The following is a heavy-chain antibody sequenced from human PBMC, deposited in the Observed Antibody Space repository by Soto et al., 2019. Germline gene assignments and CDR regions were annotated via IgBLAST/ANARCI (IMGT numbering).Heavy chain of an antibody. Sequence: QLHLVQSGAVVKKPGASVTVSCSASGYPVTAYYMHWVRQAPGRGLEWMGGINPATGAAKYTQTFQGRVTMTRDTSRSTGFMELSGLTSEETAVFYCARGGGVGVAGSAAFDMWGQGTLVTVSS. CDR2: INPATGAA. V-gene: IGHV1-2*02. D-gene: IGHD3-3*01. J-gene: IGHJ3*02. CDR1: GYPVTAYY. CDR3: ARGGGVGVAGSAAFDM.